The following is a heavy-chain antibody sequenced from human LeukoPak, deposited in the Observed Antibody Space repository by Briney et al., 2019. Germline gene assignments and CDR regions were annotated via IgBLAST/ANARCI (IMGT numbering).Heavy chain of an antibody. J-gene: IGHJ6*02. Sequence: GGSLRLSCAASGFTFSSYAMHWVRQAPGKGLEWVAVISYDGSNKYYADSVKGRFTNSRDNSKNTLYLQMNSLRAEDTGVYYCATRPRYCSGGSCHTTVGYGMVDVWGQGTTVTVSS. CDR3: ATRPRYCSGGSCHTTVGYGMVDV. V-gene: IGHV3-30-3*01. CDR2: ISYDGSNK. D-gene: IGHD2-15*01. CDR1: GFTFSSYA.